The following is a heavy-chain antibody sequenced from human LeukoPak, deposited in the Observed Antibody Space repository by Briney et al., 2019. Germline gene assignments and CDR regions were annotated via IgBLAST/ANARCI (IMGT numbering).Heavy chain of an antibody. J-gene: IGHJ4*02. D-gene: IGHD3-22*01. CDR3: ARAYYYDSSAAINY. CDR1: GGSFSGYY. V-gene: IGHV4-34*01. Sequence: SETLSLTCGVYGGSFSGYYWNWIRQPPGMGLEWIGEINHRGGTGYNPSLKSRVTMSVDTSKNVFSLKLTSVTAADTAVYYCARAYYYDSSAAINYWGQGILVTVSS. CDR2: INHRGGT.